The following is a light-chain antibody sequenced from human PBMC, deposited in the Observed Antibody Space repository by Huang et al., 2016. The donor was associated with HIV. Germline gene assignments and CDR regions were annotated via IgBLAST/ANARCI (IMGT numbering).Light chain of an antibody. CDR3: QQYNKWRT. Sequence: EIVMTQSPATLSVSPGKRATHSCRASPSVSNNLAWYQQKPGQAPRLLIYGASTRATGIPARFSGSGSGTEFTLTISSLQSEDFAVYYCQQYNKWRTFGQGTKVEIK. CDR2: GAS. J-gene: IGKJ1*01. V-gene: IGKV3-15*01. CDR1: PSVSNN.